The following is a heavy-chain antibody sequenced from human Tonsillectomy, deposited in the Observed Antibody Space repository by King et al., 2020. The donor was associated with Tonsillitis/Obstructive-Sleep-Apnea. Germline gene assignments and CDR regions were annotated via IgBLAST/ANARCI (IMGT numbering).Heavy chain of an antibody. D-gene: IGHD1-1*01. CDR2: IYPGDSDT. CDR3: ARLDTTVDY. Sequence: VQLVESGAEVKKPGESLRISCKGSGYNFTTYWIAWVRQMPGKGLEWMGIIYPGDSDTRYSPSFQGQVTISADESISTAYLQRSSLKASDTAMYFCARLDTTVDYWGQGTLVTVSS. V-gene: IGHV5-51*01. J-gene: IGHJ4*02. CDR1: GYNFTTYW.